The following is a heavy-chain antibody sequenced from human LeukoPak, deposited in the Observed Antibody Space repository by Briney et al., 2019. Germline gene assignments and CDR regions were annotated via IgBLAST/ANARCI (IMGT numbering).Heavy chain of an antibody. D-gene: IGHD3-10*01. CDR3: ARVRPVWFGEFDY. CDR2: LSSNGNT. J-gene: IGHJ4*02. Sequence: PSETLSLTCTVSGDSISSGVYYWAWIRQSPGDGLEWVGSLSSNGNTYYNPSLRSRVTISVDTSKNQFSLKLSSVTAADTAVYYCARVRPVWFGEFDYWGQGTLVTVSS. CDR1: GDSISSGVYY. V-gene: IGHV4-39*07.